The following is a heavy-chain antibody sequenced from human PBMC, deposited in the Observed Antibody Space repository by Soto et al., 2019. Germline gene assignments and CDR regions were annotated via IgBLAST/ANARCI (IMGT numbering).Heavy chain of an antibody. J-gene: IGHJ6*02. Sequence: GASVKVSGKASGFTFTSCALQWLRQARGQRLECRVWIVVGSGNTNYXXKVQERVXXTGDMSRSTAXMELSXRGSEDTAVYYCAADLTKWERKYNYYGMDVXX. CDR3: AADLTKWERKYNYYGMDV. CDR1: GFTFTSCA. D-gene: IGHD1-1*01. CDR2: IVVGSGNT. V-gene: IGHV1-58*01.